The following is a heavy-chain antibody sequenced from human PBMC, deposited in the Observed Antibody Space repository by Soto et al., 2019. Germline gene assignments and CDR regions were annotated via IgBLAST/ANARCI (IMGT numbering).Heavy chain of an antibody. Sequence: GGSLRLSCAASGFTFSSYSMNWVRQAPGKGLEWVSYISSSSSTIYYADSVKGRFTISRDNAKNSLYLQMNSLRDEDTAVYYCARTLGGYCSSSTCYGYFDSWGPGALVTVSS. CDR1: GFTFSSYS. V-gene: IGHV3-48*02. CDR3: ARTLGGYCSSSTCYGYFDS. D-gene: IGHD2-2*03. CDR2: ISSSSSTI. J-gene: IGHJ4*02.